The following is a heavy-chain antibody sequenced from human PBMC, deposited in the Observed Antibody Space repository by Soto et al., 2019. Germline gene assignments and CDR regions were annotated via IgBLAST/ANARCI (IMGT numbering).Heavy chain of an antibody. J-gene: IGHJ5*02. CDR3: ARGAIRFLEWLTLNWFDP. CDR1: GYTFTSYD. V-gene: IGHV1-8*01. CDR2: MNPNSGNT. Sequence: ASVKVSCKASGYTFTSYDINWVRQATGQGLEWMGWMNPNSGNTGYAQKFQGRVTMTRNTSISTAYMELSSLRSEDTAVYYCARGAIRFLEWLTLNWFDPWGQGTLVTVSS. D-gene: IGHD3-3*01.